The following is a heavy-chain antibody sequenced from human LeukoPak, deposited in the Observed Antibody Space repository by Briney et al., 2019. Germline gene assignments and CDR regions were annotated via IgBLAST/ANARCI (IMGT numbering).Heavy chain of an antibody. J-gene: IGHJ3*02. CDR3: ARGRRATPNDAFDI. V-gene: IGHV4-59*01. CDR2: IYYSGST. Sequence: PSETLSLTCTVSGGSISSYYWGWVRQPPGKGLEWIGYIYYSGSTNYNPSLKSRVTISVDTSKNQFSLKLSSVTAADTAVYYCARGRRATPNDAFDIWGQGTMVTASS. D-gene: IGHD3-10*01. CDR1: GGSISSYY.